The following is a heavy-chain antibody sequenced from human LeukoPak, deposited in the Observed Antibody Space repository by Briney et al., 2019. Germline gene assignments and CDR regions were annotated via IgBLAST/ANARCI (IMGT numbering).Heavy chain of an antibody. CDR2: INHSGST. Sequence: PSETLSVTCAVYGGSFSGYYWCGIRTPPGKGLEWIGEINHSGSTNYNPSLKSRVTISVDTSKNQFSLKLSSVTAADTAVYYCARGPEWELHYFDYWGQGTLVTVSS. D-gene: IGHD1-26*01. CDR3: ARGPEWELHYFDY. V-gene: IGHV4-34*01. CDR1: GGSFSGYY. J-gene: IGHJ4*02.